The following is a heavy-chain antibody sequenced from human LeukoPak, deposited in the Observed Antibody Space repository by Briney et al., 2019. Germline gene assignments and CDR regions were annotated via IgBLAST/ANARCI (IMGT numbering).Heavy chain of an antibody. Sequence: SETLSLTCTVSGDSISSGDYYWSWIRQPAGKGLEWIGRIYTSGSTNYNPSLKSRVTMSVDTSKNQFSLKLSSVTAADTAVYYCARGRYYYDSSGYPAYFDYWGQGTLVTVSS. D-gene: IGHD3-22*01. V-gene: IGHV4-61*02. CDR2: IYTSGST. CDR3: ARGRYYYDSSGYPAYFDY. CDR1: GDSISSGDYY. J-gene: IGHJ4*02.